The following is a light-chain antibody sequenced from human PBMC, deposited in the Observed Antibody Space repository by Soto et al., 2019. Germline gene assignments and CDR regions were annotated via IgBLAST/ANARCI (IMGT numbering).Light chain of an antibody. Sequence: DIQMTQSPSTLSASVGDRVTITCRASQSISSWLAWYQQKPGKAPKLLIYKASSLESGVPSRYSGSGSGTEFNLTISSLQPDDFATYYCQQYNSYQFTFGPGTKVDIK. CDR2: KAS. V-gene: IGKV1-5*03. CDR3: QQYNSYQFT. J-gene: IGKJ3*01. CDR1: QSISSW.